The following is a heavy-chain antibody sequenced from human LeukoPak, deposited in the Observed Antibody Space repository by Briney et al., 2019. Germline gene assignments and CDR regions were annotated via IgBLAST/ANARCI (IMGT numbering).Heavy chain of an antibody. Sequence: ASVKVSCKASGYTFTSYDINWVRQATGQGLEWMGWMNPNSGNTGYAQKFQGRVTMTRNTSISTAYMELSSLRSEDTAVYYCARGARLDHNWRLGSRGDYWGQGTLVTVSS. CDR1: GYTFTSYD. J-gene: IGHJ4*02. D-gene: IGHD1-20*01. V-gene: IGHV1-8*01. CDR2: MNPNSGNT. CDR3: ARGARLDHNWRLGSRGDY.